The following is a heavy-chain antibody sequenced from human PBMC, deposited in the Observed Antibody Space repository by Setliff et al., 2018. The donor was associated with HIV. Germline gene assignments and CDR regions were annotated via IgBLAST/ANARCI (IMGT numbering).Heavy chain of an antibody. J-gene: IGHJ4*02. Sequence: GGSLRLSCAASGFTFNTYAISWVRQAPGKGLEWVSAITGTGERTYYAASVKGRFTVSRDNAKSIAYLQMNSLKTEDTAVYYCTRARYPSYYDYVWGSYPFDYWGQGTQVTVSS. D-gene: IGHD3-16*01. CDR3: TRARYPSYYDYVWGSYPFDY. V-gene: IGHV3-23*01. CDR1: GFTFNTYA. CDR2: ITGTGERT.